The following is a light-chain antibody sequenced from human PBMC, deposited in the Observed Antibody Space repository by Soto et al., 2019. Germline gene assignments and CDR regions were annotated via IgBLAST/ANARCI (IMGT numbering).Light chain of an antibody. J-gene: IGLJ1*01. CDR1: SSSIGSNY. CDR2: RDS. V-gene: IGLV1-47*01. CDR3: AAWDDSLTALYV. Sequence: QSVLTQTPSASGTPGQRVTISCSGSSSSIGSNYVYWFQQLPGTAPKLLIYRDSQRPSGVPDRFSGSKSGTSASLAISGLRSEDEADYFCAAWDDSLTALYVFGTGTKLTVL.